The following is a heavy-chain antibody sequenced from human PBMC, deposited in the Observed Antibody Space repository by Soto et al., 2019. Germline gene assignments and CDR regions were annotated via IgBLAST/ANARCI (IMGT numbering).Heavy chain of an antibody. CDR3: ARGTRYSGYVDYFDY. CDR2: MNPNSDNT. V-gene: IGHV1-8*01. CDR1: GYTFTSCY. Sequence: SVRFACRAAGYTFTSCYMKWDRQATGQGLEWMGWMNPNSDNTGYAQKFQGRVTMTRNTSISTAYMELSSLRSEDTAVYYCARGTRYSGYVDYFDYWGQGTLVTVSS. D-gene: IGHD5-12*01. J-gene: IGHJ4*02.